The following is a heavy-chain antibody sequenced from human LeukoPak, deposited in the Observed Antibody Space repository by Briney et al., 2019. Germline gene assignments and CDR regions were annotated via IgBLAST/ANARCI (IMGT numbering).Heavy chain of an antibody. V-gene: IGHV3-30*02. Sequence: GGSLRLSCAASGFTFSSYGMHWVRQAPGKGLEWVAFIRYDGSNKYYADSVKGRFTISRDNSKNTLYLQMNSLRAEDTAVYYCAKDVGYSSSWYFIYWGQGTLVTVSS. J-gene: IGHJ4*02. CDR2: IRYDGSNK. D-gene: IGHD6-13*01. CDR3: AKDVGYSSSWYFIY. CDR1: GFTFSSYG.